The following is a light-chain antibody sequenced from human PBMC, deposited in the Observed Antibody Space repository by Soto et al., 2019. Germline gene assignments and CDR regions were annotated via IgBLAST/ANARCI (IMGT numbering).Light chain of an antibody. V-gene: IGKV3-11*01. CDR3: QRVNVYPSP. CDR2: DVS. CDR1: ESVTDY. Sequence: EIVLPQCPATLSLYTGARGTLSCRASESVTDYLAWYQQKPGQAPRLLVYDVSNRAAGIPTRLSGGGYGTDFTLTLRCLQSEDGATYDGQRVNVYPSPFCGGTKVDIK. J-gene: IGKJ4*02.